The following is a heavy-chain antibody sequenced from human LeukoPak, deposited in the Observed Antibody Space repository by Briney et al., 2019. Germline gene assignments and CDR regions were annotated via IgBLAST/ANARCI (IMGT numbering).Heavy chain of an antibody. CDR3: ARGGDYGDYDDQNAFDI. Sequence: GGSLRLSCAASAFSFTSYWMHWVRQAPGKGLEWVSSISSSSSYIYYADSVKGRFTISRDNAKNSLYLQMNSLRAEDTAVYYCARGGDYGDYDDQNAFDIWGQGTMVTVSS. V-gene: IGHV3-21*01. D-gene: IGHD4-17*01. CDR2: ISSSSSYI. J-gene: IGHJ3*02. CDR1: AFSFTSYW.